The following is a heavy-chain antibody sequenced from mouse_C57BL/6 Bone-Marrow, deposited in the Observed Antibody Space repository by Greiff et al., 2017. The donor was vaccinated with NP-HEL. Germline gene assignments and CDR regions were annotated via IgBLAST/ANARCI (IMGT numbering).Heavy chain of an antibody. CDR3: ARTPYAMDY. Sequence: QVQLQQPGAELVKPGASVKLSCKASGYTFTSYWMQWVKQRPGQGLEWIGEIDPSDSYTNYNQKFKGKATLTVDTSSSTAYMQLSSLTSEDSAVYDCARTPYAMDYWGQGTSVTVSS. CDR2: IDPSDSYT. J-gene: IGHJ4*01. CDR1: GYTFTSYW. V-gene: IGHV1-50*01.